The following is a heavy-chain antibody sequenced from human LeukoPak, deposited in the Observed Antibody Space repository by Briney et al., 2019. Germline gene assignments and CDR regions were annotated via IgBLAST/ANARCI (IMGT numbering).Heavy chain of an antibody. Sequence: PGGSLRLSCAASGFTFNINAMSWVRQAPGKGLEWVSGISWSGDNTYYADSVKGRFTISRDNSKNTLYLQMNSLRAEDTAVYYCAKAYGDHWGQGALVTVSP. J-gene: IGHJ4*02. CDR2: ISWSGDNT. V-gene: IGHV3-23*01. CDR1: GFTFNINA. D-gene: IGHD4-17*01. CDR3: AKAYGDH.